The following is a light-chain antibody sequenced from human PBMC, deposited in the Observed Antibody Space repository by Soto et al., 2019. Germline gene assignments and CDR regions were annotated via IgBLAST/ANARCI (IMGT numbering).Light chain of an antibody. CDR3: QQNSDWPPLT. J-gene: IGKJ4*01. CDR2: GAF. V-gene: IGKV3-15*01. Sequence: DIVMTQSPATLSVSPGERATLSCRASQSISNNLVCYQQKPGQAPRVLIYGAFNRATGIPARFSGSGSGTEFTLTISSLQSEDFAFYYCQQNSDWPPLTFGGGTKVQIK. CDR1: QSISNN.